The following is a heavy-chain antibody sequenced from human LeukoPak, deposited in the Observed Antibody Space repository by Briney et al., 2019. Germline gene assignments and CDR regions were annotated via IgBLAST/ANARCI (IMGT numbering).Heavy chain of an antibody. J-gene: IGHJ4*02. CDR2: ISGDGGST. CDR3: ARESESSGWYDY. V-gene: IGHV3-43*02. CDR1: GFTLSRYW. D-gene: IGHD6-19*01. Sequence: GGSLRLSCAASGFTLSRYWVHWVRQAPGKGLEWVSLISGDGGSTFYADSVKGRFTISRDNSKNSLYLQMNSLRSDDTALYYCARESESSGWYDYWGQGTLVTVSS.